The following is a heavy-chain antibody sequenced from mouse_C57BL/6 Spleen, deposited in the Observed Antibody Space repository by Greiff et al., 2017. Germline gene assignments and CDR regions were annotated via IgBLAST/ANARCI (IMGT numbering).Heavy chain of an antibody. Sequence: QVQLQQPGAELVRPGSSVKLSCKASGYTFTSYWMHWVKQRPIQGLEWIGNIDPSDSDTHYNQKFKDKATLTVDKSSSTAYMQLSSLTSEDSAVYYCARVGVRYSLDYWGQGTTLTVSS. CDR1: GYTFTSYW. V-gene: IGHV1-52*01. CDR2: IDPSDSDT. J-gene: IGHJ2*01. D-gene: IGHD5-1*01. CDR3: ARVGVRYSLDY.